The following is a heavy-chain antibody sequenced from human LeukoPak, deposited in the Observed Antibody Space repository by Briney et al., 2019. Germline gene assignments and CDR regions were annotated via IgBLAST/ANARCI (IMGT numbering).Heavy chain of an antibody. V-gene: IGHV3-7*01. CDR3: ARVPKRGSFWDY. CDR1: GFTLSSYW. D-gene: IGHD1-26*01. CDR2: IRQDGSEK. Sequence: ARGSLRLSCAASGFTLSSYWMSWVRQAPGKGLEWVANIRQDGSEKYYVDSVKGRFTISRDNAKNSLYLQMNSLRAEDTAVYYCARVPKRGSFWDYWGQGTLVTVSS. J-gene: IGHJ4*02.